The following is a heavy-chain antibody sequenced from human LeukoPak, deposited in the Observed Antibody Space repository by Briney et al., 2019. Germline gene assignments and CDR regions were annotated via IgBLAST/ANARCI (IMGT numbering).Heavy chain of an antibody. D-gene: IGHD3-9*01. V-gene: IGHV3-11*04. J-gene: IGHJ4*02. CDR2: ISSSGSTI. CDR3: ARVDGEYDFLKS. Sequence: GGSLRLSCAASGFTVSSNYMSWVRQAPGKGLEWVSYISSSGSTIYYADSVKGRFTISRDHAKNSLYLQMNSLRAEDTAVYYCARVDGEYDFLKSWGQGTLVTVSS. CDR1: GFTVSSNY.